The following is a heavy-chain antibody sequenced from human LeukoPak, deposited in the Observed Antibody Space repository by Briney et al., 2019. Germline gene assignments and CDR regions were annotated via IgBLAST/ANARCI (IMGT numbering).Heavy chain of an antibody. V-gene: IGHV4-59*01. J-gene: IGHJ4*02. D-gene: IGHD6-6*01. CDR1: GGSFSGYY. CDR2: IYYSGST. CDR3: ARGIAARSTHVGY. Sequence: SETLSLTCAVYGGSFSGYYWSWIRQPPGKGLEWIGYIYYSGSTNYNPSLKSRVTISVDTSKNQFSLKLSSVTAADTAVYYCARGIAARSTHVGYWGQGTLVTVSS.